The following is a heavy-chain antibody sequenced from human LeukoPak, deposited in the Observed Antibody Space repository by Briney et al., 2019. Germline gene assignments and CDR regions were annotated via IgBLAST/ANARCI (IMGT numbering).Heavy chain of an antibody. CDR1: GGSISSYY. CDR3: AREAPYYDSTGYYHAFDI. D-gene: IGHD3-22*01. J-gene: IGHJ3*02. Sequence: SETLSLTCAVSGGSISSYYWNWIRQPPGKGLEWIGYISYSGSTNGNPSLKSRLTISVDTSKNQFSLKLSSVTAADTAGYYCAREAPYYDSTGYYHAFDIWGQGTMVTVSS. V-gene: IGHV4-59*01. CDR2: ISYSGST.